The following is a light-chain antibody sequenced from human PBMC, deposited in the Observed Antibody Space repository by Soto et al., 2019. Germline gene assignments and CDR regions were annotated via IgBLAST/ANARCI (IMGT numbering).Light chain of an antibody. J-gene: IGKJ4*01. V-gene: IGKV1-39*01. Sequence: DIQLTQSPASLSASVGDRVTITCRARDNIGSNLNWYKHQTGPAPKLLIYAASSLQGGVPSRFSGSGYGTQFTLTISGLQTEDFATYYCQQSYKILTFGGGTWVDI. CDR2: AAS. CDR1: DNIGSN. CDR3: QQSYKILT.